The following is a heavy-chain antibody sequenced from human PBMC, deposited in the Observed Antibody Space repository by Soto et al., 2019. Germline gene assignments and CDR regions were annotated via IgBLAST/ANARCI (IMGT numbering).Heavy chain of an antibody. CDR1: GDSLSSNSAA. CDR3: ESSDLRYDFWGVYGSFDY. D-gene: IGHD3-3*01. Sequence: SQTLSLTCAISGDSLSSNSAAWNWIRQSPSRGLEWLGRTYYRSKRYNDYAVSVKSRITNNPDTSKNQFSLQLNSVTPEATAVYYCESSDLRYDFWGVYGSFDYWGQGTLVTVSS. V-gene: IGHV6-1*01. J-gene: IGHJ4*02. CDR2: TYYRSKRYN.